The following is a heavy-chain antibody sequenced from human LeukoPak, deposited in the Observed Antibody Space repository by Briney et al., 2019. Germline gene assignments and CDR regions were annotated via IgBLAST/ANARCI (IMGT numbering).Heavy chain of an antibody. J-gene: IGHJ4*02. CDR3: ARGPSGYHNT. CDR2: ITSSGTYT. Sequence: PGGSLRLSCADSGFTFSNYNMNWVRQAPGKAMEWVSSITSSGTYTFYADSVKGRFTISRDNAKNSLYLQMDSLGPEDTAVYYCARGPSGYHNTGGQGTLVTVSS. D-gene: IGHD5-12*01. V-gene: IGHV3-21*01. CDR1: GFTFSNYN.